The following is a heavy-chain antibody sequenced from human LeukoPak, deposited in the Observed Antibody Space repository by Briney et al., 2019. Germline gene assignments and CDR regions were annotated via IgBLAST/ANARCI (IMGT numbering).Heavy chain of an antibody. D-gene: IGHD4-17*01. Sequence: GGSLRLSCAASGSTVISNYMSWVRQAPGKGLEWVSLIYSGGSTYYADSVRGRFTISRDNSKNTLCLQMNSLRAEDTAVYYCATTRYDAFDIWGQGTMVTVSS. CDR1: GSTVISNY. J-gene: IGHJ3*02. V-gene: IGHV3-53*01. CDR2: IYSGGST. CDR3: ATTRYDAFDI.